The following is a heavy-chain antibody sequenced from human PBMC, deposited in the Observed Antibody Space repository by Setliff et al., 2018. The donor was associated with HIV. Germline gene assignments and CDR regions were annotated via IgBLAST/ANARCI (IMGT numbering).Heavy chain of an antibody. Sequence: GSLRLSCAASGFTFSSYEMNWVRQAPGKGLEWLSLMSGNNDNTHYADSVKGRFTISRDNSKNTLYLQMNSLRAEDTAVYYCARGVFDYFDNWGQGALVTVSS. CDR1: GFTFSSYE. CDR3: ARGVFDYFDN. CDR2: MSGNNDNT. J-gene: IGHJ4*02. V-gene: IGHV3-23*01.